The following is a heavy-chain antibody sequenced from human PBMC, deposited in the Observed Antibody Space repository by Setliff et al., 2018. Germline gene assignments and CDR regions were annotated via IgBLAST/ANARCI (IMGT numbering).Heavy chain of an antibody. CDR3: ARDGGGDSDAFDI. D-gene: IGHD3-16*01. Sequence: ASVKVSCKASGYTFSTYGISWVRQAPGQGLEWMGWISAYNGNTNYAQRFQGRVTMTTDTSTSTAYMELGRLRSDDTAVYFCARDGGGDSDAFDIWGQGTMVTVSS. CDR2: ISAYNGNT. CDR1: GYTFSTYG. V-gene: IGHV1-18*01. J-gene: IGHJ3*02.